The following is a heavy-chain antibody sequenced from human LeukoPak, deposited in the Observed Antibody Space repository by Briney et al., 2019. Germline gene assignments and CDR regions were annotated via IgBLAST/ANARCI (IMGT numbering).Heavy chain of an antibody. D-gene: IGHD1-14*01. CDR1: GGSMSNYY. CDR2: IYSSGST. CDR3: ARRTDY. V-gene: IGHV4-4*07. J-gene: IGHJ4*02. Sequence: SETLSLTCTVSGGSMSNYYWNWIRQPAGKGLEWIGHIYSSGSTNYNPSLKSRVTMSIDTSKNQFFLKLSSVTAADTAVYYCARRTDYWGQETLVTVSS.